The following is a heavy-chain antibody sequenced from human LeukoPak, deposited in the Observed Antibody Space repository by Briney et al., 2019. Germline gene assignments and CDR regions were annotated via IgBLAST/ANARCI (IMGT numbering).Heavy chain of an antibody. J-gene: IGHJ6*03. CDR2: ITSNGAYT. CDR3: ARVKMEATVSDYYYYYMDV. V-gene: IGHV3-64*02. D-gene: IGHD1-26*01. Sequence: GEFLRLSCAASGFTFSDYTIHWVRQAPGNRLQSVSAITSNGAYTHYADSVKGRFTISRDNSRNAVFLQMGGLRIEDMAVYYCARVKMEATVSDYYYYYMDVWGTGTTVTVSS. CDR1: GFTFSDYT.